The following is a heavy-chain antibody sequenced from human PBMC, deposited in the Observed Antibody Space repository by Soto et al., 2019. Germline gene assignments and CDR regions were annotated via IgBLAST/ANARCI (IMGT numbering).Heavy chain of an antibody. CDR1: GFTFSSYG. Sequence: PGGSLRLSCAASGFTFSSYGMHWVRQAPGKGLEWVAVIWYDGSNKYYADSVKGRFTISRDNSKNTLYLQMNSLRAEDTAVYYCAGEPGYYGMDVWGQGTTVTVSS. CDR2: IWYDGSNK. V-gene: IGHV3-33*01. CDR3: AGEPGYYGMDV. J-gene: IGHJ6*02.